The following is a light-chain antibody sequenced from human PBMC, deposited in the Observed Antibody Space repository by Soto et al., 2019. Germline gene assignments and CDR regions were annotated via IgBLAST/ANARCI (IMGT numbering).Light chain of an antibody. CDR3: QQYGSSPTT. Sequence: EIVLTQSPGTLSLSPGERATLSCRASQSVSSIYLAWYQQKPGQAPRLLIYGASSRATGIPDRFSGSGSGTDFTLTISRLEPEDFAVYYCQQYGSSPTTFGQGTKVEIK. CDR1: QSVSSIY. V-gene: IGKV3-20*01. CDR2: GAS. J-gene: IGKJ1*01.